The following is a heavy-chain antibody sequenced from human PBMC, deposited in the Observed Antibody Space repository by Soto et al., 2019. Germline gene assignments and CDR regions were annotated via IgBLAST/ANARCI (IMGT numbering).Heavy chain of an antibody. J-gene: IGHJ6*02. CDR2: ISWDGGST. CDR3: AKDMTETKVWSGYYPYYYYGMDV. V-gene: IGHV3-43*01. Sequence: TGGSLRLSCAASGFTFDDYTMHWVRQAPGKGLEWVSLISWDGGSTYYADSVKGRFTISRDNSKNSLYLQMNSLRTEDTALYYCAKDMTETKVWSGYYPYYYYGMDVWGQGTTVTVSS. CDR1: GFTFDDYT. D-gene: IGHD3-3*01.